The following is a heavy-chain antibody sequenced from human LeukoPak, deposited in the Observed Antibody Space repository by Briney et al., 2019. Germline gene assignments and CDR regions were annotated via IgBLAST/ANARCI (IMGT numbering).Heavy chain of an antibody. Sequence: PGGSLRLSCAASGFTFSSYSMNWVRQAPGKGLEWVSYISSSSSTIYYADSVKGRFTISRDNAKNSLYLQMNSLRAEGTAVYYCARDSSSSICDYWGQGTLVTVSS. V-gene: IGHV3-48*01. CDR2: ISSSSSTI. CDR1: GFTFSSYS. J-gene: IGHJ4*02. CDR3: ARDSSSSICDY. D-gene: IGHD6-6*01.